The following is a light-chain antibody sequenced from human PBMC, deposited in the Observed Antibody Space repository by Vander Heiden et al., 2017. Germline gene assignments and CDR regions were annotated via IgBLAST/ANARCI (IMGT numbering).Light chain of an antibody. CDR3: AVWDDSLNGWV. V-gene: IGLV1-44*01. CDR2: SNN. CDR1: SSNIDPNS. Sequence: QSVLIQPPSASGTPGQRVTISCSGSSSNIDPNSVNWYQQLPGTAPKLLRYSNNQRPSWVPARLSGSKSGTSASLAIRGLQSADEADYYCAVWDDSLNGWVFGGGTKLTVL. J-gene: IGLJ3*02.